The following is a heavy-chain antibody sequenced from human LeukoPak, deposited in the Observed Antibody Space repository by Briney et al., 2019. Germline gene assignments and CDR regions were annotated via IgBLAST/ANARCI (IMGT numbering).Heavy chain of an antibody. J-gene: IGHJ4*02. CDR1: GFTFSSYA. D-gene: IGHD4-23*01. V-gene: IGHV3-74*01. Sequence: GGSLRLSCAASGFTFSSYAMSWVRQAPGKGLVWVSRIDRDGSRINYADSVKGRFTISRDNGKNTLFLQMNSLRAEDAAVYYCVRGNDYGGPHYWGQGTLVTVSS. CDR3: VRGNDYGGPHY. CDR2: IDRDGSRI.